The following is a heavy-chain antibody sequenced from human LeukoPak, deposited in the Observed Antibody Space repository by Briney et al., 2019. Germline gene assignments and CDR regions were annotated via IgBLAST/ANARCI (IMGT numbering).Heavy chain of an antibody. CDR1: GYTFTSYD. Sequence: XXSCXAXGYTFTSYDINWVRQATGQGLEWMGWMNPNSGNTGYAQKFQGRVTMTRNTSISTAYMELSSLRSEDTAVYYCARAREEVATSYWGQGTLVTVSS. CDR3: ARAREEVATSY. D-gene: IGHD5-12*01. CDR2: MNPNSGNT. J-gene: IGHJ4*02. V-gene: IGHV1-8*01.